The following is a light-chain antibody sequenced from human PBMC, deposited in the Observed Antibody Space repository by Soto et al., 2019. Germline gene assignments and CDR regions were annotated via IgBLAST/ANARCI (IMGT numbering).Light chain of an antibody. J-gene: IGLJ1*01. CDR1: SSNIAAGYD. CDR2: ANN. V-gene: IGLV1-40*01. Sequence: QSVLTQPPSVSGAPGQRVTISCTGNSSNIAAGYDVHWYQQLPGTAPKLLIYANNNRPSGVPDRFSGSKSGTSASLAITGLQAEDEAHYYCQSFDSSLSAYVFGVGTNVTVL. CDR3: QSFDSSLSAYV.